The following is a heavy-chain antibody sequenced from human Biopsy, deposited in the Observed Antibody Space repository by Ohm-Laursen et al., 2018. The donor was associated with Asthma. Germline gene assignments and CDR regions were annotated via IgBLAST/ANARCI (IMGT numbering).Heavy chain of an antibody. J-gene: IGHJ4*02. CDR1: GFSFSNYG. V-gene: IGHV3-30*18. Sequence: SLRLSCAASGFSFSNYGMHWVRQAPGKGLDWVAVISFDGTNRSYTDSVKGRFTISRDNSRNTLHLEMNSLRAEDTAVYFCAKEVFPGWELRRGPDSWGQGTLVTASS. CDR2: ISFDGTNR. D-gene: IGHD1-26*01. CDR3: AKEVFPGWELRRGPDS.